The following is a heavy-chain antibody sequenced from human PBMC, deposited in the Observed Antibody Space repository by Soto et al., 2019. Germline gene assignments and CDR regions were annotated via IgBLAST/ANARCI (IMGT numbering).Heavy chain of an antibody. CDR2: IYYSGST. Sequence: LSLTCTVSGGSISSSSYYWGWIRQPPGKGLEWIGSIYYSGSTYYNPSLKSRVTVSVDTSKNQFSLKLSSVTAADTAVYYCARHIDEDTAMAYFDYWGQGTLVTVSS. CDR1: GGSISSSSYY. V-gene: IGHV4-39*01. CDR3: ARHIDEDTAMAYFDY. J-gene: IGHJ4*02. D-gene: IGHD5-18*01.